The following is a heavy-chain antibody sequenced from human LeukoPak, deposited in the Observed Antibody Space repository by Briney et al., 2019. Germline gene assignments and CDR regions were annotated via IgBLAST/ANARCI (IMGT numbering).Heavy chain of an antibody. D-gene: IGHD6-19*01. CDR1: GFTFGDYD. CDR3: ARLYSSGRYANAFDI. J-gene: IGHJ3*02. CDR2: IRSIGDR. Sequence: GGSLRLSCAASGFTFGDYDMHWVRQAAGKGLEWVSAIRSIGDRFYSGSVKGRFTTPRENAKDTLYLEMNSLRVGDTAVYYCARLYSSGRYANAFDIWDQGTVVTVSS. V-gene: IGHV3-13*01.